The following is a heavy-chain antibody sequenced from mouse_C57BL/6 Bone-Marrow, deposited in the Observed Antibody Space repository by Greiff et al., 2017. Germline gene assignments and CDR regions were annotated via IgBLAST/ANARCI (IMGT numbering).Heavy chain of an antibody. CDR3: ARVYYWYFDV. V-gene: IGHV3-6*01. J-gene: IGHJ1*03. CDR2: ISYDGSN. CDR1: GYSITSGYY. Sequence: VQLQESGPGLVKPSQSLSLTCSVTGYSITSGYYWNWIRRFPGNKLEWMGYISYDGSNNYNPSLKNRISITRDTSKNQFFLKLNSVTTEDTATYYCARVYYWYFDVWGTGTTVTVSS.